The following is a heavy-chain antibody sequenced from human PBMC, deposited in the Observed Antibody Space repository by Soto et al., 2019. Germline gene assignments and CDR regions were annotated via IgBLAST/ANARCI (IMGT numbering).Heavy chain of an antibody. CDR2: TYYRSKWYN. J-gene: IGHJ6*02. CDR3: ARRYSSSFSSLGGPRRHCYYGMDV. V-gene: IGHV6-1*01. CDR1: GDSVSSNSAA. D-gene: IGHD6-6*01. Sequence: QTLSLTCAISGDSVSSNSAAWNWIRQSPSRGLEWLGRTYYRSKWYNDYAVSVKSRITINPDTSKNQFSLQLNSVTPEDTAVYYCARRYSSSFSSLGGPRRHCYYGMDVRGQGTTVTVSS.